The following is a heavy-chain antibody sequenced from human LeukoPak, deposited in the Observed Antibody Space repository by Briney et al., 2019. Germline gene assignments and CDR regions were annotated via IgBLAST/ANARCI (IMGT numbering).Heavy chain of an antibody. CDR2: INPNSGGT. CDR3: ARDPGYYCTNGVCYTFDY. Sequence: ASVKVSCKASGYTFTGYYMHWVRQAPGQGLEWMGWINPNSGGTNYAQKFQGRVTMTRDTSISTAYMELSRLRSDDTAVYYCARDPGYYCTNGVCYTFDYWGQGTLVTASS. D-gene: IGHD2-8*01. CDR1: GYTFTGYY. V-gene: IGHV1-2*02. J-gene: IGHJ4*02.